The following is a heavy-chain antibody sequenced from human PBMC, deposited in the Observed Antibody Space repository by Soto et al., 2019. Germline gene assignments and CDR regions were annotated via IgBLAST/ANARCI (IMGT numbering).Heavy chain of an antibody. CDR1: GYTFTSYA. CDR2: INAGNGNT. Sequence: QVQLVQSGAEVKKPGASVKVSCKASGYTFTSYAMHWVRQAPGQRLEWMGWINAGNGNTKYSQKFQGRVTITRDTSASTAYMELSSLRSEDTAVYYCAGDRYYYDSSGYYGWDYWGQGTLVTVSS. D-gene: IGHD3-22*01. J-gene: IGHJ4*02. CDR3: AGDRYYYDSSGYYGWDY. V-gene: IGHV1-3*01.